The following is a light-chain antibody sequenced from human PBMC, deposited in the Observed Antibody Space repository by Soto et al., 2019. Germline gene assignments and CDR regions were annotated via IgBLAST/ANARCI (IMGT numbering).Light chain of an antibody. V-gene: IGLV4-69*01. CDR3: QTGGTGIAV. CDR2: LNSDGSH. J-gene: IGLJ7*01. Sequence: QPVLTQSPSASASLGASVKLTCTLSSGHSSYAIAWHQQQPEKGPRYLMKLNSDGSHSKGDAIPDRFSGSSSGAERYLTISSLQSEDGADYYCQTGGTGIAVFGGGTQLTVL. CDR1: SGHSSYA.